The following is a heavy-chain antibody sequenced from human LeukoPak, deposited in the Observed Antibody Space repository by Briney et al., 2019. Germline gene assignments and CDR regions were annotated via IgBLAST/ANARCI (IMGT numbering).Heavy chain of an antibody. CDR1: GFTFGSHA. Sequence: GGSLRLSCAASGFTFGSHAMLWVRQAPGKGLEWVAVISQDGSDGHYTDSVKGRFTISRDNSRDTVYLQMNSLRAEDTAVYYCVREPGPGYFDYWGQGTLVTASS. CDR2: ISQDGSDG. J-gene: IGHJ4*02. V-gene: IGHV3-30-3*01. D-gene: IGHD6-13*01. CDR3: VREPGPGYFDY.